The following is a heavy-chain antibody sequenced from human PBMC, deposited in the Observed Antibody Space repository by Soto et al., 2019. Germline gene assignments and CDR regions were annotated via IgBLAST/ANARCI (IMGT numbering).Heavy chain of an antibody. Sequence: GESLKISCKGSGYSFTSYWISWVRQMPGKGLEWMGRIDPSDSYTNYSPSFQGHVTISADKSISTAYLQWSSLKASDTAMYYCARPRRGYYDSSGYSVDVWGQGTTVTVSS. CDR2: IDPSDSYT. V-gene: IGHV5-10-1*01. CDR1: GYSFTSYW. D-gene: IGHD3-22*01. J-gene: IGHJ6*02. CDR3: ARPRRGYYDSSGYSVDV.